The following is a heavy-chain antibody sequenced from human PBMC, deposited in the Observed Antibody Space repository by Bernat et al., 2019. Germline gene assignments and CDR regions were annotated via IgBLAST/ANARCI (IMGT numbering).Heavy chain of an antibody. D-gene: IGHD3-10*01. V-gene: IGHV3-30*18. CDR2: ISYDGSNK. J-gene: IGHJ4*02. CDR1: GFTFSSYG. CDR3: AKDDAAGCFDY. Sequence: QVQLVESGGGVVQPGRSLRLSCAASGFTFSSYGMHWVRQAPGKGLEWVAVISYDGSNKYYADSVKGRFTISRDNSKNTLYLQMSSLRAEDTAVYYCAKDDAAGCFDYWGQGTLVTVSS.